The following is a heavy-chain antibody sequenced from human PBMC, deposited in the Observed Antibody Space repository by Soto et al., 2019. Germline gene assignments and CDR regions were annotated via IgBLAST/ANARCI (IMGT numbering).Heavy chain of an antibody. CDR3: TTDYYFGSGSGDY. CDR2: IISKTDGGTT. Sequence: EVQLVESGGGLVKPGGSLPLSCAASGFTFTDAWMTWVRQVPGKGLEWVGRIISKTDGGTTEYAAPVKGRFTISRDDSRDMLYLQMNSLKIEDTGVYYCTTDYYFGSGSGDYWGQGTLVTVSS. J-gene: IGHJ4*02. CDR1: GFTFTDAW. D-gene: IGHD3-10*01. V-gene: IGHV3-15*01.